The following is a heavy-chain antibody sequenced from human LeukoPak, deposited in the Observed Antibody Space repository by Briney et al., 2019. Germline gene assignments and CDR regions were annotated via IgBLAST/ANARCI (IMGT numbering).Heavy chain of an antibody. Sequence: GGSLRLSCAASGFTFSNYAMAWVRQAPGKGLEWVSSITSSGNTYYADSVKGRFTISRDNSKNTLSQQMNSLRVEDTAVYYCAKSRYNYGSSLDYWGQGTLVTVSS. D-gene: IGHD5-18*01. V-gene: IGHV3-23*01. J-gene: IGHJ4*02. CDR1: GFTFSNYA. CDR2: ITSSGNT. CDR3: AKSRYNYGSSLDY.